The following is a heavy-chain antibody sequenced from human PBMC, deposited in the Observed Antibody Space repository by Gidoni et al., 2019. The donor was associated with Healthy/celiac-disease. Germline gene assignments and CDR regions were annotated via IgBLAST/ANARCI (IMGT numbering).Heavy chain of an antibody. Sequence: QVQLVESGGGVVQPGRSLRLSCAAPGFTFSSYGMHWVRQAPGKGLEWVAVISDDGSNKYYADSVKGRFTISRDNSKNTLYLQMNSLRAEDTAVYYCAKEFIWFGELPPGFDYWGQGTLVTVSS. J-gene: IGHJ4*02. CDR1: GFTFSSYG. V-gene: IGHV3-30*18. CDR3: AKEFIWFGELPPGFDY. D-gene: IGHD3-10*01. CDR2: ISDDGSNK.